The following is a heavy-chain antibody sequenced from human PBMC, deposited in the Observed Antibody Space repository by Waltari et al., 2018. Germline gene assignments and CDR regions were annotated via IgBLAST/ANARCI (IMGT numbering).Heavy chain of an antibody. Sequence: QLQLQESGPGLVKPSETLSLTCSVSGAAVISRTYYWGWFRQPPGKGLEWIGSINYSGDTSYSPSLKNRVTISVDTSENHLSLQLSSVTAADTALYYCARRFDSRHIGAFDVWGQGTTVTVSS. J-gene: IGHJ3*01. D-gene: IGHD3-22*01. CDR1: GAAVISRTYY. V-gene: IGHV4-39*01. CDR3: ARRFDSRHIGAFDV. CDR2: INYSGDT.